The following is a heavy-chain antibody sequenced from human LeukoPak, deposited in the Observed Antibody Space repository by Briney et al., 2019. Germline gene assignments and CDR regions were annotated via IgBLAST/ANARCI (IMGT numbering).Heavy chain of an antibody. J-gene: IGHJ3*02. Sequence: PGRSLGLSCSTPGFTFSSYAMHWVRQAPGKGLEWVAVISYDGSNKYYADSVKGRFTISRDNSKNTLYLQMNSLRAEDTAVYYCARAANAFDIWGQGTMVTVSS. CDR3: ARAANAFDI. V-gene: IGHV3-30*04. CDR2: ISYDGSNK. CDR1: GFTFSSYA.